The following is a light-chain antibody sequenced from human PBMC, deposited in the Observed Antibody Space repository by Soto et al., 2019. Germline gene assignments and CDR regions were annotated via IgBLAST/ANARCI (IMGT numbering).Light chain of an antibody. J-gene: IGKJ1*01. CDR3: QQYYSYPWT. CDR2: AAY. V-gene: IGKV1-8*01. CDR1: QGISSY. Sequence: AIRMTQSPSSLSASTGDRVTITCRASQGISSYLAWYQQKPGKSPKLLIYAAYTLQSGVPSRFSGSGSGTDFTLTISCLQSEEFATYYCQQYYSYPWTFGQGTKVEIK.